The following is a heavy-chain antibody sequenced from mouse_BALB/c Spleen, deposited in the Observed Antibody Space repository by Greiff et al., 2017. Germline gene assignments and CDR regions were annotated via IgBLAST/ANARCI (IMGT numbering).Heavy chain of an antibody. CDR2: IDPANGNT. V-gene: IGHV14-3*02. J-gene: IGHJ1*01. CDR3: ARASWEDWYFDV. CDR1: GFNIKDTY. D-gene: IGHD4-1*01. Sequence: VQLKESGAELVKPGASVKLSCTASGFNIKDTYMHWVKQRPEQGLEWIGRIDPANGNTKYDPKFQGKATITADTSSNTAYLQLSSLTSEDTAVYYCARASWEDWYFDVWGAGTTVTVSS.